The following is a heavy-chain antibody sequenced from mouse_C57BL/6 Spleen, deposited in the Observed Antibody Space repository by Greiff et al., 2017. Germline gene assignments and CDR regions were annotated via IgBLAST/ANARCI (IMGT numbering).Heavy chain of an antibody. Sequence: QVQLQQPGAELVKPGASVKLSCKASGYTFTSYWMHWVKQRPGRGLEWIGRIDPNSGGTKYNEKFKSKATLTVDQPSSTAYLQLSSLTSEDSAVYYGAIDDDYGSSWYFDVWGTGTTVTVAS. J-gene: IGHJ1*03. CDR2: IDPNSGGT. D-gene: IGHD1-1*01. V-gene: IGHV1-72*01. CDR1: GYTFTSYW. CDR3: AIDDDYGSSWYFDV.